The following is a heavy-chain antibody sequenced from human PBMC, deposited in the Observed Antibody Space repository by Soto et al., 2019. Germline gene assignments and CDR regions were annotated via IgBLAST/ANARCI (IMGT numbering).Heavy chain of an antibody. V-gene: IGHV3-11*01. D-gene: IGHD6-6*01. CDR2: ISSSGSTI. J-gene: IGHJ6*02. CDR1: GFTFSDYY. CDR3: ARVPYSSSSHADYYYYGMDV. Sequence: PGGSLRLSCAASGFTFSDYYMSWIRQAPGKGLEWVSYISSSGSTIYYADSVKGRFTISRDNAKNSLYLQMNSLRAEDTAVYYCARVPYSSSSHADYYYYGMDVWGQGTTVTVSS.